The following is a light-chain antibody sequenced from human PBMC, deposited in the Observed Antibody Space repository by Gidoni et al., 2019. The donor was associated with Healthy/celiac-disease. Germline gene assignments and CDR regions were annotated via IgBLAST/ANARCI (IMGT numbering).Light chain of an antibody. V-gene: IGLV2-14*01. Sequence: QSALTHPASVSGSPGPSITISCTGNSSDVGGYNYVSWYQQHPGKAPKLMIYEVSNRPSGVSNRFSGSKSGNTASLTISGLQAEDEADYYCSSYTSSSTVVFGGGTKLTVL. J-gene: IGLJ2*01. CDR2: EVS. CDR1: SSDVGGYNY. CDR3: SSYTSSSTVV.